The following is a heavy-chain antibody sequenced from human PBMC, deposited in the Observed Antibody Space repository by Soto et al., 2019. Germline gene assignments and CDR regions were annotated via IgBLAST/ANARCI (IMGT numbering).Heavy chain of an antibody. Sequence: QVQLVQSGAEVKKPGSSVKVSCKASGGTFSSYIISWVRQAPGQGLEWMGRIIPILGIADYAQKFQGRVTITADKSTSTAYMELNSLRSEDTAVYYCAREQVILGTYGMDVWGQGTTVTVSS. CDR3: AREQVILGTYGMDV. D-gene: IGHD2-15*01. V-gene: IGHV1-69*08. CDR2: IIPILGIA. CDR1: GGTFSSYI. J-gene: IGHJ6*02.